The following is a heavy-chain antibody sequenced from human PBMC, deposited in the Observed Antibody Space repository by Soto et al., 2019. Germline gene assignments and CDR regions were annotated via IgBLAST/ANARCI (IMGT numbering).Heavy chain of an antibody. Sequence: GESLKISCKGSGYRFTRYWITWVRQMPGKALEWLGRIDPSDSYTKYSPSFQGHVTISVDKSISNAYLRWSSLKASDTAMYYCARHNVEPDVVVLVTATSFDFWGQGTLVTVSS. CDR1: GYRFTRYW. D-gene: IGHD2-15*01. CDR3: ARHNVEPDVVVLVTATSFDF. CDR2: IDPSDSYT. J-gene: IGHJ4*02. V-gene: IGHV5-10-1*01.